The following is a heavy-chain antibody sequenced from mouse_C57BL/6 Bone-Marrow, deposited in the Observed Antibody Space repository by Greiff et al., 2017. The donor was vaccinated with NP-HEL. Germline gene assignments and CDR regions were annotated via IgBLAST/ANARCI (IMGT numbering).Heavy chain of an antibody. CDR3: ARYGAMDY. CDR2: IDPSDSYT. V-gene: IGHV1-69*01. Sequence: QVQLQQPGAELVMPGASVKLSCKASGYTFTSYWMHWVKQRPGQGLEWIGEIDPSDSYTNYNQKFKGKSTLTVDKSSSTAYMQLSSLTSEDSAVYYCARYGAMDYWGQGTSVTVSS. D-gene: IGHD1-1*02. J-gene: IGHJ4*01. CDR1: GYTFTSYW.